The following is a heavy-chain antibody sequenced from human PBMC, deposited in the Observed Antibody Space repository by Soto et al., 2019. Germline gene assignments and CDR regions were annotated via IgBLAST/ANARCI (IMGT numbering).Heavy chain of an antibody. J-gene: IGHJ4*02. Sequence: QVQLVESGGGLVKPGGSLRLSCAASGFTFSDYYMSWIRQAPGKGLEWISYISFTGSIIYYADSLKGRFTVSRDNAKNSLYLQMNSLRAEDTAVYYCARVIMATKPFDYWGQGTLVTVSS. V-gene: IGHV3-11*01. D-gene: IGHD5-12*01. CDR1: GFTFSDYY. CDR2: ISFTGSII. CDR3: ARVIMATKPFDY.